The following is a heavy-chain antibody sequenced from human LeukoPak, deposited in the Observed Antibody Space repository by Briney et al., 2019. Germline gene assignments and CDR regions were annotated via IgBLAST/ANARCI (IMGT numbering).Heavy chain of an antibody. J-gene: IGHJ4*02. CDR1: GGSITGGSYY. D-gene: IGHD5-24*01. Sequence: NPSETLSLTCTVSGGSITGGSYYWTWIRQPPGKGLEWIGCTYYTGNSNYNPSLKSRVTISLDTSKNQFSLKLSSVTAADTAVYFCTRGGGWLIDFWGRGTLVTVSS. CDR3: TRGGGWLIDF. CDR2: TYYTGNS. V-gene: IGHV4-61*01.